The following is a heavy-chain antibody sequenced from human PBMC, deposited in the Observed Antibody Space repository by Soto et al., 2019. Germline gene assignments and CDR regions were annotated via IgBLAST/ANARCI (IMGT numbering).Heavy chain of an antibody. CDR1: GYTFTSYG. CDR3: ARDPPDPHYDILTGPRRDYYYGMDV. CDR2: ISAYNGNT. Sequence: GASVKVSCKASGYTFTSYGISWVRQAPGQGLEWMGWISAYNGNTNYAQKLQGRVTMTTDTSTSTAYMELRSLRSDDTAVYYCARDPPDPHYDILTGPRRDYYYGMDVWGQGTTVTVSS. J-gene: IGHJ6*02. V-gene: IGHV1-18*01. D-gene: IGHD3-9*01.